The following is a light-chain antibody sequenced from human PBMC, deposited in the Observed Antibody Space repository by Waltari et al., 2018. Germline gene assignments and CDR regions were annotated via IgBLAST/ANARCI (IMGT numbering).Light chain of an antibody. V-gene: IGKV1-5*03. CDR2: KTS. J-gene: IGKJ1*01. Sequence: DIQMTQSPSTVSESVGDRVTITCRASQSLSNWLTWYQQSTGKAPSLLIYKTSSLQSGVPSRFSGSGSETECTLTISNLQPEDFAIYYCQQSNTYPWTFGQGTKVEI. CDR1: QSLSNW. CDR3: QQSNTYPWT.